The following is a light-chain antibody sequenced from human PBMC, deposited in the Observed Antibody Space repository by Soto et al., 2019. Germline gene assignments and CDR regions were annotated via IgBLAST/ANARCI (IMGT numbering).Light chain of an antibody. V-gene: IGKV3-20*01. CDR2: GAS. J-gene: IGKJ1*01. CDR3: QPYGTSPRT. Sequence: EVMLTQSPGTLSLSPGERATLSCRASQSIFSNYLAWYQQKSGQAPRLLIYGASNSATGIPDKFSGSESGTDFTLTNSRLEPEDFAVYYCQPYGTSPRTFGQGTKVEFK. CDR1: QSIFSNY.